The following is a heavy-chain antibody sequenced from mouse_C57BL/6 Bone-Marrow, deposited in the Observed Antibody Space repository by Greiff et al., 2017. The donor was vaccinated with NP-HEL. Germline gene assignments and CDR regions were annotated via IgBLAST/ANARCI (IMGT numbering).Heavy chain of an antibody. CDR3: ARRPKLGHWYFDV. CDR2: IDPNSGGT. D-gene: IGHD4-1*01. V-gene: IGHV1-72*01. CDR1: GYTFTSYW. Sequence: QQSCKASGYTFTSYWMHWVKQRPGRGLEWIGRIDPNSGGTKYNEKFKSKATLTVDKPSSTAYMQLSSLTSEDSAVYYCARRPKLGHWYFDVWGTGTTVTVSS. J-gene: IGHJ1*03.